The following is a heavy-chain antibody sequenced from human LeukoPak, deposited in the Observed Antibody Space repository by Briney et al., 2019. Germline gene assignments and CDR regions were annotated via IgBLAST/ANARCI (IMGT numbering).Heavy chain of an antibody. CDR1: GFTFSSYS. CDR3: ARDLASSSIAARPDHGDY. D-gene: IGHD6-6*01. CDR2: ISSSSSYI. V-gene: IGHV3-21*01. J-gene: IGHJ4*02. Sequence: PGGSLRLSCAASGFTFSSYSMNWVRQAPGKGLEWVSSISSSSSYIYYADSVKGRFTISRDNAKNSLYLQMNSLRAEDTAVYYCARDLASSSIAARPDHGDYWGQGTLVTVSS.